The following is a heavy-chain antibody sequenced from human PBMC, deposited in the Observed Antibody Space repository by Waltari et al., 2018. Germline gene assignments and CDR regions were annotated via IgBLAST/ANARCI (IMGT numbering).Heavy chain of an antibody. V-gene: IGHV4-34*01. CDR1: GGSFSGYY. J-gene: IGHJ5*02. CDR2: INHSGST. Sequence: QVQLQQWGAGLLKPSETLSLTCAVYGGSFSGYYWRWIRQPPGKGVEWIGEINHSGSTNYNPSLKSRVTISVDTSKNQFSLKLSSVTAADTAVYYCARGRRVEIAARRYNWFDPWGQGTLVTVSS. CDR3: ARGRRVEIAARRYNWFDP. D-gene: IGHD6-6*01.